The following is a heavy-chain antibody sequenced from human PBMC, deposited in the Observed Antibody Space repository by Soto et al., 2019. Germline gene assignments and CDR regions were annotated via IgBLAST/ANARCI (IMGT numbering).Heavy chain of an antibody. CDR2: FNPDSGNT. D-gene: IGHD2-15*01. V-gene: IGHV1-8*01. Sequence: ASVKVSCKASGYTFTSYDINWVRQATGKGLEWMGCFNPDSGNTSYAQKFQGRVTMTKDTSTDTAYMELSSLRSEDTAVYYCATDPGWFDAFDIWGQGTMVTVSS. J-gene: IGHJ3*02. CDR3: ATDPGWFDAFDI. CDR1: GYTFTSYD.